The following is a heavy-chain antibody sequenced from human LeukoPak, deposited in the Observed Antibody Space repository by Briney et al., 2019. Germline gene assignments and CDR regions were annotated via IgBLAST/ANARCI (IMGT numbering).Heavy chain of an antibody. V-gene: IGHV3-30-3*01. CDR1: GFTFSSYA. Sequence: GGSLRLSCAASGFTFSSYAMHWVRQAPGKGLEWVAVISYDGSSKYYADSVKGRFTISRDNSKNTLYLQMNSLRAEDTAVYYCARDSGGYAYYFDYWGQGTLVTVSS. D-gene: IGHD1-26*01. CDR2: ISYDGSSK. CDR3: ARDSGGYAYYFDY. J-gene: IGHJ4*02.